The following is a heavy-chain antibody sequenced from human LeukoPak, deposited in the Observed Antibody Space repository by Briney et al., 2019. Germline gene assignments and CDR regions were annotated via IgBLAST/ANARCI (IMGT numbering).Heavy chain of an antibody. J-gene: IGHJ4*02. D-gene: IGHD3-22*01. CDR3: ARVSYYGSSGYYYDYFDY. CDR1: GGSFSGYY. Sequence: PSETLSLTCAVYGGSFSGYYWSWIRQPPGKGLEWIGEINHSGSTNYNPSLKSRVTISVDTSKNQFSLKLSSVTAADTAVYYCARVSYYGSSGYYYDYFDYWGQGTLVTVSS. CDR2: INHSGST. V-gene: IGHV4-34*01.